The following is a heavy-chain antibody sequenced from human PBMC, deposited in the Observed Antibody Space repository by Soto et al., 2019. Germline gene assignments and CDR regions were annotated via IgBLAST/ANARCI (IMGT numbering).Heavy chain of an antibody. Sequence: QLQLQESGPGLVKPSETLSLTCTVSGDSITSNSYFWAWIRQPPGKGLEWIGSIYYSGTTYYNPSHKTRVTISVDKSKNQFSLKLSSVTAEDSAVYYCARHFSVDYFDYWGQGALVTVSS. V-gene: IGHV4-39*01. CDR2: IYYSGTT. J-gene: IGHJ4*02. CDR3: ARHFSVDYFDY. CDR1: GDSITSNSYF.